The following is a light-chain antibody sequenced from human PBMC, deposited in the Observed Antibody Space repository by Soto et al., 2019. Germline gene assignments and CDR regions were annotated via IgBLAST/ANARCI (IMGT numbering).Light chain of an antibody. J-gene: IGLJ3*02. CDR1: SSDVGGYNY. Sequence: QSALTKPASVSGSPGQSITISCTGTSSDVGGYNYVSWYQQHPGKAPKLIIYEVSDRPSGVSDRFSGSKSGNTASLTISGLQAEDEADYYCSSFTTITTLEVFGGGTKLTVL. CDR2: EVS. V-gene: IGLV2-14*01. CDR3: SSFTTITTLEV.